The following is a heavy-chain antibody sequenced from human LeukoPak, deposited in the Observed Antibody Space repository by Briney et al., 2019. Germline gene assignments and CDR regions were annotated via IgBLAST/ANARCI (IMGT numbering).Heavy chain of an antibody. CDR1: GFTFSNYA. CDR3: AKDPYSSGPYNWFDP. D-gene: IGHD6-19*01. CDR2: ISGSGDST. Sequence: GGSLRLSCAASGFTFSNYAMRWVRQAPGKGLEWVSGISGSGDSTYYADSVKGLFTISRDNSKNTLYLQMNSLRAEDTAVYYCAKDPYSSGPYNWFDPWGQGTLVTVSS. V-gene: IGHV3-23*01. J-gene: IGHJ5*02.